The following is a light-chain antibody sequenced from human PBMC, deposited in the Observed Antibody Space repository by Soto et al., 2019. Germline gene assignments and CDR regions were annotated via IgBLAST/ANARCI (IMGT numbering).Light chain of an antibody. CDR1: QSINSW. J-gene: IGKJ2*01. CDR3: QQYVRFPYT. Sequence: DIQMTQSPSTLSASIGDTVIITCRASQSINSWLALYQQKPGKAPKLLIHKTSTLESGVPSRFIGSESGTEFTLTISSLQHDDFAAFFFQQYVRFPYTFGQGTKLEIK. CDR2: KTS. V-gene: IGKV1-5*03.